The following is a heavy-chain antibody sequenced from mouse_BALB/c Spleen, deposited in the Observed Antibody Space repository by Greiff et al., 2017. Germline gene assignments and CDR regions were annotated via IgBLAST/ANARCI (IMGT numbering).Heavy chain of an antibody. D-gene: IGHD3-3*01. CDR3: ARDWRDLGPWFAY. V-gene: IGHV1-14*01. Sequence: EVQLQQSGPELVKPGASVKMSCKASGYTFTSYVMHWVKQKPGQGPEWIGYINPYNDGTKYNEKFKGKATLTSDKSSSTAYMELSSLTSEDSAVYYCARDWRDLGPWFAYWGQGTLVTVSA. CDR2: INPYNDGT. J-gene: IGHJ3*01. CDR1: GYTFTSYV.